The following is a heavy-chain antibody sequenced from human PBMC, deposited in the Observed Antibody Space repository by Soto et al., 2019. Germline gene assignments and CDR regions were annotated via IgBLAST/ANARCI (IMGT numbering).Heavy chain of an antibody. CDR2: IHPNGSPT. V-gene: IGHV1-46*01. D-gene: IGHD2-15*01. CDR1: GYTFTRHY. CDR3: ARDHSYEASYWWLDP. Sequence: QVQLVQSGAEMKKPGASVKVSCKASGYTFTRHYMHWVRQAPGQGLEWMGVIHPNGSPTVYAQNFRGRLVLTTDTTTSTVYMELSMLRSDDTAVYYCARDHSYEASYWWLDPWGQGTLVTVSS. J-gene: IGHJ5*02.